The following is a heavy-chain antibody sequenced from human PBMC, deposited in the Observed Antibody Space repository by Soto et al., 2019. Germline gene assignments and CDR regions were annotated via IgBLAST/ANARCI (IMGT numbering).Heavy chain of an antibody. CDR1: GFTFSSYG. CDR2: IWYDGTNK. V-gene: IGHV3-33*01. Sequence: VSAGGVVQPGRSLRLSCAASGFTFSSYGMHWVRQAPGKGLEWVAVIWYDGTNKYNADSVKGRFTISRDNSKNTVYLQMNSLRAEDTAVYYCARVRYYYGMDVWGQGTTVTVSS. CDR3: ARVRYYYGMDV. J-gene: IGHJ6*02.